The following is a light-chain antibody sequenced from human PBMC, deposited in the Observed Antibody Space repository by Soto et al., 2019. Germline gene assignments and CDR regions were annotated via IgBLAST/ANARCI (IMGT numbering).Light chain of an antibody. CDR2: DAS. J-gene: IGKJ5*01. Sequence: EIVLTQSPGTLSLSPGERATLTFGASQSVSSSYLAWYQQKPGQAPRLLIYDASSRATGIPDRFSGSGSGTDFTLTISRLEPEDFAMYYCQQYGSSSITFGQGTRLEIK. CDR3: QQYGSSSIT. CDR1: QSVSSSY. V-gene: IGKV3-20*01.